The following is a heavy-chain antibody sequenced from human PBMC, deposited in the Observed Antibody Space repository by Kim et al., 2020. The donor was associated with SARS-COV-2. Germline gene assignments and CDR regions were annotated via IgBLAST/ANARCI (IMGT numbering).Heavy chain of an antibody. D-gene: IGHD2-15*01. Sequence: GGSLRLSCAASGFTFSDYYMSWIRQAPGKGLEWVSYISTTSYYTNYADSVKGRFTISRDNAENSLYLQMNSLRADDTAVYYCARDCSGGSCYVYWGQGTLVTVSS. CDR3: ARDCSGGSCYVY. CDR2: ISTTSYYT. CDR1: GFTFSDYY. V-gene: IGHV3-11*06. J-gene: IGHJ4*02.